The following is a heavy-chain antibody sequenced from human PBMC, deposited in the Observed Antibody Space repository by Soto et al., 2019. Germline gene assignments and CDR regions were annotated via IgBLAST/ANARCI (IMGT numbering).Heavy chain of an antibody. J-gene: IGHJ4*02. CDR2: ISGSGGST. CDR3: VLSGYDWDLDY. Sequence: GWSLRLSCAASGFTFSSYAMSWVRQAPGKGLEWVSAISGSGGSTYYADSVKGRFTISRDNSKNTLYLQMNSLRAEDTAVYYCVLSGYDWDLDYWGQGTLVTVSS. V-gene: IGHV3-23*01. D-gene: IGHD5-12*01. CDR1: GFTFSSYA.